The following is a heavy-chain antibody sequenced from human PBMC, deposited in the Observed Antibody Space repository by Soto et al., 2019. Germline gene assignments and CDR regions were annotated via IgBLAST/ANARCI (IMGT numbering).Heavy chain of an antibody. CDR2: IYYSGST. D-gene: IGHD3-16*02. J-gene: IGHJ3*02. CDR3: AGSFGGVIIGAFDI. V-gene: IGHV4-59*04. Sequence: SETLSLTCTVSGGSISSYYWSWIRQPPGKGLEWIGYIYYSGSTYYNPSLKSRVTISVDTSKNQFSLKLSSVTAADTAVYYCAGSFGGVIIGAFDIWGQGTMVTVSS. CDR1: GGSISSYY.